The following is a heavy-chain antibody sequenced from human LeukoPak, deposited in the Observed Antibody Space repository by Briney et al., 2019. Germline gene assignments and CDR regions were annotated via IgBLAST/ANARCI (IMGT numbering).Heavy chain of an antibody. V-gene: IGHV4-59*01. CDR3: ARGVYIAAAQYGY. J-gene: IGHJ4*02. Sequence: SETLSLTGTVSGGSISSYYWSWSRPPPGKGLGGSGYIYYSGTTNYNPSLKSRVTISVDTSKNQSSLKLSSVTAADTAVYYCARGVYIAAAQYGYWGQGTLVTVSS. CDR1: GGSISSYY. D-gene: IGHD6-13*01. CDR2: IYYSGTT.